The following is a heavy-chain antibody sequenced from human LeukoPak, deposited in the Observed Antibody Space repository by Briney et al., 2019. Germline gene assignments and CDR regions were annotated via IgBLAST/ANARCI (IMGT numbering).Heavy chain of an antibody. D-gene: IGHD3-22*01. J-gene: IGHJ3*02. V-gene: IGHV4-61*08. Sequence: PSQTLSLTCTVSGGSISSGGYYWSWIRQPPGKGLEWIGYIYYSGSTNYNPSLKSRVTISVDTSKNQFSLKLSSVTAADTAVYYCARAVHDSSDAFDIWGQGTMVTVSS. CDR3: ARAVHDSSDAFDI. CDR2: IYYSGST. CDR1: GGSISSGGYY.